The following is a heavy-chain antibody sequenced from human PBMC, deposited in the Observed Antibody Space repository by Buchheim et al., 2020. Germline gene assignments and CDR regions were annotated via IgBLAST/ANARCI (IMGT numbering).Heavy chain of an antibody. Sequence: QVQLQQSGLGLVKPSQTLSLTCAISGDTVSSNSGNWNWVRQSPLRGLEWLGRTYYRSKWFNEYSESVKGRITIDPDTSKIHFSLQLNSVTPEDTAVYYCARGLAGMDVWGRGTT. V-gene: IGHV6-1*01. CDR2: TYYRSKWFN. CDR3: ARGLAGMDV. J-gene: IGHJ6*02. CDR1: GDTVSSNSGN.